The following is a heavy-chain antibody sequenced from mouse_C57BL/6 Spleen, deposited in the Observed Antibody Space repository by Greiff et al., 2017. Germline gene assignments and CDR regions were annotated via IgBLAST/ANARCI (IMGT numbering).Heavy chain of an antibody. Sequence: DVKLVESGGGLVKPGGSLKLSCAASGFTFSDYGMHWVRQAPEKGLEWVAYISSGSSTIYYADTVKGRFTISRDNAKNTLFLQMTSLRSEDTAMYYCAKLYYGYDGAMDYWGQGTSVTVSS. D-gene: IGHD2-2*01. J-gene: IGHJ4*01. CDR3: AKLYYGYDGAMDY. V-gene: IGHV5-17*01. CDR1: GFTFSDYG. CDR2: ISSGSSTI.